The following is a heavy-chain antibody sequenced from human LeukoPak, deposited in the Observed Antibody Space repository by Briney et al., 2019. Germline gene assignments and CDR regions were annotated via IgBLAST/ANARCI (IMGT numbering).Heavy chain of an antibody. J-gene: IGHJ5*02. CDR1: GFTFSRHD. D-gene: IGHD4-17*01. Sequence: PGGSLRLSCAASGFTFSRHDMHWVRQVTGKGLEWVSTIGRVGDTYYPDSVKGRFTISRENAKNSLYLQMNSLRDEDTAVYYCARTLAGDGGFDPWGQGTLVTVSS. CDR2: IGRVGDT. CDR3: ARTLAGDGGFDP. V-gene: IGHV3-13*04.